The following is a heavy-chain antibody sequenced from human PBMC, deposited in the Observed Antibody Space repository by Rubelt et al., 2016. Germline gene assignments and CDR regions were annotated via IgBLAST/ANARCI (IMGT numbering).Heavy chain of an antibody. J-gene: IGHJ4*02. CDR3: ARRNRIAAAGNAIDY. D-gene: IGHD6-13*01. CDR1: GGSISSSSYY. CDR2: IYYSGST. Sequence: QLQLQESGPGLVKPSETLSLTCTVSGGSISSSSYYWGWIRQPPGKGLEWIGRIYYSGSTYYNPSLKSRVTISVDTSKNQFSLKLSSVTAADTAVYYCARRNRIAAAGNAIDYWGQGTLVTVSS. V-gene: IGHV4-39*01.